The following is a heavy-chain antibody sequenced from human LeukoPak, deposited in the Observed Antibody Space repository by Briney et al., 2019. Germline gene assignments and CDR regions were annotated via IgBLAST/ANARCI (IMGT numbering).Heavy chain of an antibody. V-gene: IGHV3-53*04. CDR3: ARELAGSRWDYSDF. CDR2: IYSGGST. D-gene: IGHD4-23*01. J-gene: IGHJ4*02. Sequence: GGSLRLSCAASGFTVSSNYMSWVRQAPGKGLEWVSVIYSGGSTYYADSVKGRFTISRHNSKNTLYLQMNSLRAEDTAVYYCARELAGSRWDYSDFWGQGTLVTVSS. CDR1: GFTVSSNY.